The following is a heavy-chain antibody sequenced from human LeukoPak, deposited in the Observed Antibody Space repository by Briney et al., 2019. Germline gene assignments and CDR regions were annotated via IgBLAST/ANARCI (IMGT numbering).Heavy chain of an antibody. D-gene: IGHD1-7*01. CDR1: GGSISSYY. V-gene: IGHV4-4*07. J-gene: IGHJ4*02. Sequence: SETLSLTCTVSGGSISSYYWSWTRQPAGKGPEWIGRVYHGESSEYNPSLKSRVTMSVDTSKNQFSLKVNSVTAADTAVYYCASLYNWNYDYWGQGTLVTVSS. CDR3: ASLYNWNYDY. CDR2: VYHGESS.